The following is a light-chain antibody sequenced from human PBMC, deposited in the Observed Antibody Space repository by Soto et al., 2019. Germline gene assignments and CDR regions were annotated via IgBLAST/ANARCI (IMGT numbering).Light chain of an antibody. CDR1: QSISTY. V-gene: IGKV1-39*01. CDR2: AAF. Sequence: DIQMTQSPSSLSASVGDRVNITCRAGQSISTYLNWYQQKPGKAPKLLIYAAFTLQSGVPSRFSGSGSGTDFRLTISSLQPDDFAIYYCQQSYTIPLTFGGGTKVDIK. CDR3: QQSYTIPLT. J-gene: IGKJ4*01.